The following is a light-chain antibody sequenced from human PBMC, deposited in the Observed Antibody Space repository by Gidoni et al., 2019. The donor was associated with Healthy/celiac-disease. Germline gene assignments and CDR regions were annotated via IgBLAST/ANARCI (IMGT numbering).Light chain of an antibody. CDR2: AAS. CDR3: QQYYSSPWT. CDR1: QGISSY. V-gene: IGKV1-8*01. J-gene: IGKJ1*01. Sequence: AIRMTQSPSSFSASTGDRVTITCRASQGISSYLAWYQQKPGKAPKLLISAASTLQSGVPSRFSGSGSGTAFTLTIICLQSEAFATYYCQQYYSSPWTFGQGTKVEIK.